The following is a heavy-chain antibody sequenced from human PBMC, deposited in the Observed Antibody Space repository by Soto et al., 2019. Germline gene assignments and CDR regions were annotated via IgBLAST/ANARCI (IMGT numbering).Heavy chain of an antibody. CDR1: GFTFSSYA. V-gene: IGHV3-23*01. J-gene: IGHJ4*02. CDR2: ISGSGGST. Sequence: EVQLLESGGGLVQPGGSLRLYWAASGFTFSSYAMNWVRQAPGKGLEWVSVISGSGGSTYYADSVKGRFTISRDNSKNTLYLQMNSLRAEDTAVYYCARRSSGWYFDYWGQGTLVTVSS. CDR3: ARRSSGWYFDY. D-gene: IGHD6-19*01.